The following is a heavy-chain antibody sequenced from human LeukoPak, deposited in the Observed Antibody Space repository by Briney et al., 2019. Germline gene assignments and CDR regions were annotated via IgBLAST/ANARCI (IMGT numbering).Heavy chain of an antibody. CDR2: INHSGST. Sequence: SETLSLTCAVYGGSLSGYYWSWIRQPPGKGLEWIGEINHSGSTNYNPSLKSRVTISVDTSKNQFSLKLSSVTAADTAVYYCAREPGSYYDSSGYYERRRYFDYWGQGTLVTVSS. CDR3: AREPGSYYDSSGYYERRRYFDY. J-gene: IGHJ4*02. V-gene: IGHV4-34*01. D-gene: IGHD3-22*01. CDR1: GGSLSGYY.